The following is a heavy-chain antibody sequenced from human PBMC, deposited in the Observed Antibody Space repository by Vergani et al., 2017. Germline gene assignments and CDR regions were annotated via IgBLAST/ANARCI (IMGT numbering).Heavy chain of an antibody. V-gene: IGHV3-23*01. D-gene: IGHD4-11*01. CDR3: AKGATVTTYYYYYYMDV. J-gene: IGHJ6*03. Sequence: EVQLLESGGGVVQPGGSLRLACAASGFTFSNYAMSWVRQAPGKGLEWVSALSGSGSSTYSADSVKGRFTISRDNSKNTLFLLMNSLRAEDTAVYYCAKGATVTTYYYYYYMDVWSKGTTVTVSS. CDR1: GFTFSNYA. CDR2: LSGSGSST.